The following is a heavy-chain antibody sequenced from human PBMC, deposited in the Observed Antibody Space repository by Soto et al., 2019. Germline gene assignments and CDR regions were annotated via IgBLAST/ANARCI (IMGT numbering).Heavy chain of an antibody. Sequence: EVQLLESGGGLVQPGGSLRLSCAASGFTFNSYAMSWVRQAPGKWLEWVSAISGSGSNTYYADSVKGRFTISRDNSKNTLYLQMNSLRAEDTAVYYCAKAYSGWAEFDYWGQGTLVTVSA. CDR1: GFTFNSYA. D-gene: IGHD6-19*01. CDR2: ISGSGSNT. CDR3: AKAYSGWAEFDY. J-gene: IGHJ4*02. V-gene: IGHV3-23*01.